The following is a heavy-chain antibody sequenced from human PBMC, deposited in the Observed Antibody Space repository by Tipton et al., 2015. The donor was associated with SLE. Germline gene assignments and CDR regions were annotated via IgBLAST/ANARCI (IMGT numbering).Heavy chain of an antibody. CDR2: SSYTGCT. V-gene: IGHV4-39*07. Sequence: TLSLTCTVSGGSISSSYYWGWILQSPGKGLEWIGSSSYTGCTYCNPSLRTWVTISLDMSKNQFSLKLTSVTAADTAVYYCATSPLTLWGQGTLVTVSS. J-gene: IGHJ4*02. D-gene: IGHD2-2*01. CDR1: GGSISSSYY. CDR3: ATSPLTL.